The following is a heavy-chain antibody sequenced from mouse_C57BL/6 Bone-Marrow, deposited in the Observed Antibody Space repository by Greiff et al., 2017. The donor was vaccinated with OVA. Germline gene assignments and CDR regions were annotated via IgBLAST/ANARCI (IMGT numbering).Heavy chain of an antibody. CDR2: ISSGSSTI. CDR3: ARPYYYGSAWFAY. Sequence: VQLQQSGGGLVKPGGSLKLSCAASGFTFSDYGMHWVRQAPEKGLEWVAYISSGSSTIYYADTVKGRFTISRDNAKNTLFLQMTSLRSEDTAMYYCARPYYYGSAWFAYWGQGTLVTVSA. V-gene: IGHV5-17*01. CDR1: GFTFSDYG. D-gene: IGHD1-1*01. J-gene: IGHJ3*01.